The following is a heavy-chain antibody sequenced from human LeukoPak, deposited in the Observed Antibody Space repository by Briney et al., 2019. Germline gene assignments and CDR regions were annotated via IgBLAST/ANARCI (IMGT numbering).Heavy chain of an antibody. Sequence: GSLRLSCAASGFTFSSYSMKWVRQAPGKGLEWVSYISISGSTIHYADSVKGRFTISRDNAKNSLYLQMNSLRAEDTAVYYCARRTMVRGLMFYYYMDVWGKGTTVTVSS. D-gene: IGHD3-10*01. CDR1: GFTFSSYS. J-gene: IGHJ6*03. V-gene: IGHV3-48*04. CDR2: ISISGSTI. CDR3: ARRTMVRGLMFYYYMDV.